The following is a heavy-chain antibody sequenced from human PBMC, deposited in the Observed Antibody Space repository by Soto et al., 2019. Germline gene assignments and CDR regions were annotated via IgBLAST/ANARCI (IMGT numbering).Heavy chain of an antibody. CDR2: ISSSSSTI. CDR3: ARDGAPVVVAAPNFDY. V-gene: IGHV3-48*02. D-gene: IGHD2-15*01. J-gene: IGHJ4*02. CDR1: GFTFSSYS. Sequence: GGSLRLSCAASGFTFSSYSMNWVRQAPGKGLEWVSYISSSSSTIYYADSVKGRFTISRDNAKNSLYLQMNSLRDEDTAVYYCARDGAPVVVAAPNFDYWGQGTLVTVSS.